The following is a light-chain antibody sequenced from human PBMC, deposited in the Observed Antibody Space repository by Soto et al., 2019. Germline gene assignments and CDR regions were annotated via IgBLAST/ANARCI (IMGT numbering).Light chain of an antibody. V-gene: IGKV1-5*03. CDR1: QSVSYW. CDR2: KPS. J-gene: IGKJ4*01. CDR3: QHYNDYSPC. Sequence: DIPMTQSPSTLSASVGDRVTITCRASQSVSYWLAWYQQKTGKAPNLLIYKPSGLESGGPSRFSGSGSGKEFTLTISRLQADDSANYYGQHYNDYSPCFGGGIKVEI.